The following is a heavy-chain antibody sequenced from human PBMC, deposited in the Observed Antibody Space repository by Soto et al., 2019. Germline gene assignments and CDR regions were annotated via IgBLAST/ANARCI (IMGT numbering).Heavy chain of an antibody. Sequence: ASVKVSCKASGYTFTNYAMHWVRQAPGQRLEWMGWINAGNGNTKCSQKFQGRVTITRDTSASTAYMELSSLRSEDTAVYYCARGGSLYWYFDLWGRGTLVTVSS. CDR1: GYTFTNYA. J-gene: IGHJ2*01. V-gene: IGHV1-3*01. CDR3: ARGGSLYWYFDL. D-gene: IGHD1-26*01. CDR2: INAGNGNT.